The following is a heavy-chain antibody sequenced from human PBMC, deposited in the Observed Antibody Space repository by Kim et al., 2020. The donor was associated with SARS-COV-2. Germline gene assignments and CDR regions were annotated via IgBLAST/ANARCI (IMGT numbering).Heavy chain of an antibody. CDR2: K. J-gene: IGHJ6*02. CDR3: ARDREGYGMDV. Sequence: KYYADSVKGRCTISRENSKNTLYLQMNSRRAEETAVYYWARDREGYGMDVWGQGTTVTVSS. V-gene: IGHV3-30*01. D-gene: IGHD3-10*01.